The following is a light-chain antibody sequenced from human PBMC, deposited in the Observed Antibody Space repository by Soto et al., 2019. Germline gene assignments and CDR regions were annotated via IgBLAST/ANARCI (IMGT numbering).Light chain of an antibody. CDR3: QAWDTTSGA. V-gene: IGLV3-1*01. CDR1: KLGDKN. CDR2: QDN. J-gene: IGLJ2*01. Sequence: SYELTQPPSVSVSPGQTARITCSGDKLGDKNVCWYQQRPGQSPVLVIFQDNKRPSGIPERFSGSNFGRTATLTISGTQTLDESVYYCQAWDTTSGAFGGGTKVTVL.